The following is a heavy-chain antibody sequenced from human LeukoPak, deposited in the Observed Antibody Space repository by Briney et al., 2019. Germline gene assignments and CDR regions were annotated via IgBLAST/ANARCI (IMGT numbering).Heavy chain of an antibody. CDR2: INHSGST. D-gene: IGHD4-17*01. J-gene: IGHJ5*02. V-gene: IGHV4-34*01. CDR1: GGSFSGYY. CDR3: ANGRGTVTTGWFDH. Sequence: PSETLSLTCAVYGGSFSGYYWIWLRHPPGKGREGCREINHSGSTNYNPYLKSRVTISVDTSKDQFSLKLSSVTAADTAVYYCANGRGTVTTGWFDHWGQGTLVTVSS.